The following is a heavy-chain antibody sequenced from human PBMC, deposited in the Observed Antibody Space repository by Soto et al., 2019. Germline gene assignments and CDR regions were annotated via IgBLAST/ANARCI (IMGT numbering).Heavy chain of an antibody. CDR2: IYYRGGT. Sequence: LSLTCTVSGGSIRSGGYFWSWVRQQPGKGLEWIGHIYYRGGTSYNPSLESRVAMSVDTSKNEFTLKVNSVTAADTAIYYCARFEKAENTHLESWYAFDFWGRGTLVTVSS. J-gene: IGHJ4*02. V-gene: IGHV4-31*03. CDR3: ARFEKAENTHLESWYAFDF. CDR1: GGSIRSGGYF. D-gene: IGHD6-13*01.